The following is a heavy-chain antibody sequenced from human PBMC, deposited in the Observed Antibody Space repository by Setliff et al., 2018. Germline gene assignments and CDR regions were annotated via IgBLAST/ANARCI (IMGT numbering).Heavy chain of an antibody. D-gene: IGHD6-13*01. CDR3: AREMEAAGQRAFDI. CDR1: GYSFATHW. CDR2: ISSSSSYI. Sequence: GASLKISCQISGYSFATHWSGWVRQAPGKGLEWVSSISSSSSYIYYADSVKGRFTISRDNAKNSLYLQMNSLTAEDTAVYYCAREMEAAGQRAFDIWGQGTMVTVS. J-gene: IGHJ3*02. V-gene: IGHV3-21*01.